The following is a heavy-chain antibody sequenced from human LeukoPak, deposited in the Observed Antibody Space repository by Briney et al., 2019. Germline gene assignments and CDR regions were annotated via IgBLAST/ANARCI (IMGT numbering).Heavy chain of an antibody. CDR2: IRYDGSNK. CDR3: AKLWFGELFGGY. J-gene: IGHJ4*02. V-gene: IGHV3-30*02. D-gene: IGHD3-10*01. Sequence: GGSLRLSCAASGFTFSSYGMHWDRQAPGKGLDWVAFIRYDGSNKYYADSVKGRFTISRDNSKNTLYLQMNSLRAEDTAVYYCAKLWFGELFGGYWGQGTLVTVSS. CDR1: GFTFSSYG.